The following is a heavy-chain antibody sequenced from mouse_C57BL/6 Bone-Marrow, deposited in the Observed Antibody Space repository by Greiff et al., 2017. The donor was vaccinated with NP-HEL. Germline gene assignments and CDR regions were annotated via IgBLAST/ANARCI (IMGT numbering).Heavy chain of an antibody. Sequence: EVQRVESGGGLVKPGGSLKLSCAASGFTFSSYAMSWVRQTPEKRLEWVATISDGGSYTYYPDNVKGRFTLSRDNAKNNLYLQMSHLKSEDTAMYYCARPFYGYDGFAYWGQGTLVTVSA. CDR1: GFTFSSYA. J-gene: IGHJ3*01. CDR3: ARPFYGYDGFAY. D-gene: IGHD2-9*01. V-gene: IGHV5-4*01. CDR2: ISDGGSYT.